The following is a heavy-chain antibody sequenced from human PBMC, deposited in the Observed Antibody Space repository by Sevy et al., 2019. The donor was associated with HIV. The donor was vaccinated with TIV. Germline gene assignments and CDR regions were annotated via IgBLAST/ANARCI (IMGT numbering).Heavy chain of an antibody. CDR3: ARDLTASGSYDY. D-gene: IGHD1-26*01. V-gene: IGHV3-21*01. Sequence: GGSLRLSCAASEFTFSSYSMNWVRQAPGKGLEWVSSISSSSSYIYYADSVKGRFTISRDNAKNSLYLQMNSLRAEDTAVYYCARDLTASGSYDYWGQGTLVTVSS. CDR1: EFTFSSYS. J-gene: IGHJ4*02. CDR2: ISSSSSYI.